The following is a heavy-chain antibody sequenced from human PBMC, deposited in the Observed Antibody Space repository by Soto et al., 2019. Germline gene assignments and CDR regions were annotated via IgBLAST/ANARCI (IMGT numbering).Heavy chain of an antibody. V-gene: IGHV3-48*02. CDR1: GFTISGCS. Sequence: PGGSLRLSCEASGFTISGCSMNWVRQAPGKGLEWLAYITIRTGNTVYADSVRGRFTISADNAENSVFLQMNSLGDEDTAVYFCVRDRDIYRDMLHADLWGQGTLVTVSS. J-gene: IGHJ4*01. CDR2: ITIRTGNT. CDR3: VRDRDIYRDMLHADL. D-gene: IGHD3-16*01.